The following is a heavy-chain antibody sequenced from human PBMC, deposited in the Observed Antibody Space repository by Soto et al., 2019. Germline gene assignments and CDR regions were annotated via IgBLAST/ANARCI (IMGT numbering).Heavy chain of an antibody. CDR2: ISGSGGST. D-gene: IGHD2-2*01. V-gene: IGHV3-23*01. CDR1: GFTFSSYA. CDR3: AKDPHCSSTSCNGDFDY. Sequence: GGSLRLSCAASGFTFSSYAMSWVRQAPGKGLEWVSAISGSGGSTYYADSVKGRFTISRDNSKKTLYLQMNSLRAEDTAVYYCAKDPHCSSTSCNGDFDYWGQGTLVTVSS. J-gene: IGHJ4*02.